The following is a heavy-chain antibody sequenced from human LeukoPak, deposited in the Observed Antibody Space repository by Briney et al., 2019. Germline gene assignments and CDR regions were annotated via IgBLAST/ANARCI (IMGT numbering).Heavy chain of an antibody. V-gene: IGHV3-74*01. CDR3: ATATSWSYYYGINV. CDR1: GFTFSDYW. D-gene: IGHD2-21*02. J-gene: IGHJ6*02. Sequence: GGSLRLSCAASGFTFSDYWIHWVRQAPGKGLVWVSRINTDGSITNYADSVKGRFSISRDNAKNTLYLQMSSLRAEDTAVYYCATATSWSYYYGINVWGQGTTVTVSS. CDR2: INTDGSIT.